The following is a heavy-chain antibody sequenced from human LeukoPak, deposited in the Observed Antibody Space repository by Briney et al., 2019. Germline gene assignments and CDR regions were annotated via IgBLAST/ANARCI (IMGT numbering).Heavy chain of an antibody. CDR2: ISSSSSTI. J-gene: IGHJ5*02. Sequence: GGSLRLSCAASGFTFSSYSMNWVRQAPGKGLEWVSYISSSSSTIYYADSVKARFTISRDNAKNSLYLQMNSLRAEDTAVYYCARDLAAAPYNWFDPWGQGTLVTVSS. CDR3: ARDLAAAPYNWFDP. CDR1: GFTFSSYS. V-gene: IGHV3-48*04. D-gene: IGHD2-15*01.